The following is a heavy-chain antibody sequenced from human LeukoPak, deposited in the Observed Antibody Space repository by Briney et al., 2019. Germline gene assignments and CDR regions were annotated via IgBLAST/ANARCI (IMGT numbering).Heavy chain of an antibody. Sequence: GGSLRLSCAASGFTFSSYGMHWVRQAPGKGLEWVAVISYDGSNEYYADSVKGRFTISRDNSKNTLYLQMNSLRAEDTAVYYCAKDPPSGSYSGYFDYWGQGTLVTVSS. D-gene: IGHD1-26*01. CDR2: ISYDGSNE. CDR1: GFTFSSYG. V-gene: IGHV3-30*18. J-gene: IGHJ4*02. CDR3: AKDPPSGSYSGYFDY.